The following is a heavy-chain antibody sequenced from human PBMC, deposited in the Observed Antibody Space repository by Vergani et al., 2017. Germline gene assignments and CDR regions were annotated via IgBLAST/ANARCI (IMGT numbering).Heavy chain of an antibody. Sequence: QVQLVQSGAEVKTPGASVKVSCRASGYSFSSYDLSWVRQATGQGLEWMGWMNPNSGTTGYAQKFQGRVTMTRNTSISTAYMELSRLSFEDAAVYYYARSTDYPDDYVSSDYFRRTLDVWGKGTTVTVS. J-gene: IGHJ6*03. CDR3: ARSTDYPDDYVSSDYFRRTLDV. D-gene: IGHD4/OR15-4a*01. CDR2: MNPNSGTT. CDR1: GYSFSSYD. V-gene: IGHV1-8*01.